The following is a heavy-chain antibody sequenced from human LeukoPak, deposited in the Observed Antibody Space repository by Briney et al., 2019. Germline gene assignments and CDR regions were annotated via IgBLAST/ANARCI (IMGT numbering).Heavy chain of an antibody. D-gene: IGHD1-7*01. CDR1: GYTFTSYG. Sequence: GASVKVSCKASGYTFTSYGISWVRQAPGQGLEWMGGIIPIFGTANYAQKFQGRVTITADESTSTAYMELSSLRSEDTAVYYCASGTPPNYYYYYYMDVWGKGATVTVSS. CDR3: ASGTPPNYYYYYYMDV. CDR2: IIPIFGTA. V-gene: IGHV1-69*13. J-gene: IGHJ6*03.